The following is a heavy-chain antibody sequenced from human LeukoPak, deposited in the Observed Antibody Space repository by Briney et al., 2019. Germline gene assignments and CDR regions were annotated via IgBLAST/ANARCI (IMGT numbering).Heavy chain of an antibody. CDR3: ASNFGQN. D-gene: IGHD3/OR15-3a*01. J-gene: IGHJ4*02. Sequence: SETLSPTCTVSGDSIDSGGFYWSWIRQHPGKGLEWIGYIYYGEITYYNPSLKSRVTISVDAPKNQFSLKVRSVTAADTAVYYCASNFGQNWGQGTLVTVSS. CDR1: GDSIDSGGFY. V-gene: IGHV4-31*03. CDR2: IYYGEIT.